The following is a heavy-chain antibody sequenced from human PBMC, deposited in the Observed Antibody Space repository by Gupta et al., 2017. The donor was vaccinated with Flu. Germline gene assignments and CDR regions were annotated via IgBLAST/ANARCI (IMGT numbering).Heavy chain of an antibody. Sequence: AITWVRQAPGKGLEWVSLPSGYDDNTYYADSVRGRFSISRDNSKDTLYLHMNSLRVEDTAVYYCAKGGLRYPQPYYYYMDIWGKGTTVTVSS. CDR2: PSGYDDNT. J-gene: IGHJ6*03. D-gene: IGHD1-1*01. CDR1: A. V-gene: IGHV3-23*01. CDR3: AKGGLRYPQPYYYYMDI.